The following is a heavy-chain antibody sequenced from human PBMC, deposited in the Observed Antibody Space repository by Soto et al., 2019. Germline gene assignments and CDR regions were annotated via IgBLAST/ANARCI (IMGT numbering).Heavy chain of an antibody. J-gene: IGHJ5*02. D-gene: IGHD6-6*01. Sequence: GSLRLSCAASGFTFSSYGMHWVRQAPGKGLEWVAVMSYDGSNKYYADSVKGRFTISRDNSKNTLYLQMNSLRAEDTAVYYCAKGRAARRANNWFDPWGQGTLVTVSS. CDR2: MSYDGSNK. CDR3: AKGRAARRANNWFDP. CDR1: GFTFSSYG. V-gene: IGHV3-30*18.